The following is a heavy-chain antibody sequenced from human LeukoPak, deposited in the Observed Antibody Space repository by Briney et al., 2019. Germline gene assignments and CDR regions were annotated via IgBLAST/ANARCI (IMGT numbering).Heavy chain of an antibody. V-gene: IGHV1-18*01. D-gene: IGHD1-26*01. J-gene: IGHJ4*02. CDR2: ISTYNGNT. CDR1: GYKFTIFG. CDR3: AVRPGTYPYYLDY. Sequence: VASVKVPCKASGYKFTIFGLSWVRHGPGQGLEYVGWISTYNGNTNYAQRFLDRVTMTRDTSTNTAHMELRGLRSDDTAVYYCAVRPGTYPYYLDYWGQGTQVTVSS.